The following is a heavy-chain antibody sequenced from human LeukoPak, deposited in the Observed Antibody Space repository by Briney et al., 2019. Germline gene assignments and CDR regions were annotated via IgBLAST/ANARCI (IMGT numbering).Heavy chain of an antibody. CDR1: GDSLTSGSRY. CDR2: FYSSTRT. Sequence: MSPETLSLTCTVSGDSLTSGSRYWSWIRQPAGKGLEWIGHFYSSTRTTYNPSLESRVTISGDTAKNQFSLKLDSVTAADTAVYFCARCMSELDYGDYAYYYHMDVWGKGTTVTVSS. V-gene: IGHV4-61*09. CDR3: ARCMSELDYGDYAYYYHMDV. J-gene: IGHJ6*04. D-gene: IGHD4-17*01.